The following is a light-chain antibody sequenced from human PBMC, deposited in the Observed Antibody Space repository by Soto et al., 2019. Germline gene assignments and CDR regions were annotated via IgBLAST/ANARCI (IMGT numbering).Light chain of an antibody. J-gene: IGLJ3*02. CDR2: DVS. Sequence: QSALTQPRSVSGSPGQSVTISCTGTGSDVGGYNFVSWYQQCPGKAPKLMIYDVSKRPSGVPDRFSGSKSGNTASLTSSGLQAEDDADYYCCSYAGSYTVVFGGGTKLTVL. CDR3: CSYAGSYTVV. V-gene: IGLV2-11*01. CDR1: GSDVGGYNF.